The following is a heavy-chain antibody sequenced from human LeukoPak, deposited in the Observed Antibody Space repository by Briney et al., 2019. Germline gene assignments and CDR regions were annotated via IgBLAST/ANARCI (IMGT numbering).Heavy chain of an antibody. Sequence: SETLSLTCTVSGGSISSYYWSWIRQPPGKGLEWIGYIYYSGSTNYNPSLKSRVTISVDTSKNQFSLKLSSVTAADTAVYYCASRPYNWNYGDDAFDIWGQGTMVTVSS. CDR2: IYYSGST. CDR3: ASRPYNWNYGDDAFDI. J-gene: IGHJ3*02. V-gene: IGHV4-59*01. D-gene: IGHD1-7*01. CDR1: GGSISSYY.